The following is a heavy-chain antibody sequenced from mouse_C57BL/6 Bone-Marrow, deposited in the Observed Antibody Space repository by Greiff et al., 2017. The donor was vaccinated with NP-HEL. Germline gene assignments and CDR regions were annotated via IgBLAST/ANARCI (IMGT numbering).Heavy chain of an antibody. V-gene: IGHV1-64*01. Sequence: QVQLQQPGAELVKPGASVKLSCKASGYTFTSYWMHWVKQRPGQGLEWIGMIHPNSGSTNYNEKFKSKATLTVDKSSSTAYMQLSSLTSEDSAVYYCARNDYDGSSYGFAYWGQGTLVTVSA. CDR2: IHPNSGST. D-gene: IGHD1-1*01. CDR1: GYTFTSYW. CDR3: ARNDYDGSSYGFAY. J-gene: IGHJ3*01.